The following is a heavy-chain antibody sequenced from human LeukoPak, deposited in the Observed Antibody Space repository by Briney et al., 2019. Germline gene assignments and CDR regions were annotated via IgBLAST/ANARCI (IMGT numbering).Heavy chain of an antibody. Sequence: GGSLRLSCAASGFTFSSYGMSWVRQAPGKGLEWVSAISGSGGSTYYADSVKGRFTISRDNSKNTLYLQMNSLRAEDTAVYYCAKDRYSSGWYHGGFDYWGQGTLVTVSS. D-gene: IGHD6-19*01. CDR2: ISGSGGST. CDR3: AKDRYSSGWYHGGFDY. CDR1: GFTFSSYG. V-gene: IGHV3-23*01. J-gene: IGHJ4*02.